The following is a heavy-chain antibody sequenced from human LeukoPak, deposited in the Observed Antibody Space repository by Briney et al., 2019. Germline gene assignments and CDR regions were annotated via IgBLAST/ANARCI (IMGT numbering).Heavy chain of an antibody. CDR1: GGSFSGYY. J-gene: IGHJ4*02. D-gene: IGHD2-15*01. Sequence: SETLSLTCAVYGGSFSGYYWSWIRQPPGKGLEWIGEINHSGSTNYNPSLKSRVTISVDTSKNQFSLELSSVTAADTAVYYCARYCSGGSCYGAFDYWGQGTLVTVSS. CDR2: INHSGST. CDR3: ARYCSGGSCYGAFDY. V-gene: IGHV4-34*01.